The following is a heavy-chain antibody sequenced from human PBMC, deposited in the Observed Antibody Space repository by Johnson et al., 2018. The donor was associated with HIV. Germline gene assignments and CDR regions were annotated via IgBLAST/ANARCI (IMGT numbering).Heavy chain of an antibody. CDR1: GFTFSSYD. Sequence: VQLVESGGGVVQPGRSLRLSCAASGFTFSSYDMHWVRQATGKGLEWVSAIGTAGDTYYPGSVKGRFTISRENAKNSLYLQMNSLRAGDTAVYYCARGPQGRYFDWEDAFDIWGQGTMVTVSS. CDR2: IGTAGDT. V-gene: IGHV3-13*01. D-gene: IGHD3-9*01. CDR3: ARGPQGRYFDWEDAFDI. J-gene: IGHJ3*02.